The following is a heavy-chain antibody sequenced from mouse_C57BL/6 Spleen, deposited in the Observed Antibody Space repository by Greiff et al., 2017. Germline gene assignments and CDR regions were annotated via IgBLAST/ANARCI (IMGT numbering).Heavy chain of an antibody. CDR3: ARLLDYYAMDD. V-gene: IGHV1-81*01. CDR2: IYPRSGNT. CDR1: GYTFTSYG. Sequence: QVQLKESGAELARPGASVKLSCKASGYTFTSYGISWVKQRTGQGLEWIGEIYPRSGNTYYNEKFKGKATLTADKSSSTAYMELRSLTSEDSAVYFCARLLDYYAMDDWGQGTSVTVSS. J-gene: IGHJ4*01. D-gene: IGHD1-1*01.